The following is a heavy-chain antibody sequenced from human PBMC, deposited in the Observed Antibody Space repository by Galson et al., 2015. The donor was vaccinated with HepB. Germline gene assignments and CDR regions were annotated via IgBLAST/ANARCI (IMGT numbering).Heavy chain of an antibody. CDR3: ARGPFGIVGGMGV. CDR2: IYSGGST. V-gene: IGHV3-53*01. CDR1: GFNVSSNY. D-gene: IGHD1-26*01. J-gene: IGHJ6*02. Sequence: SLRLSCAASGFNVSSNYMSWVRQAPGKGLEWVSVIYSGGSTYYADSVRGRFTISRDNSKNTLYFQMNSLRADDTAVYYCARGPFGIVGGMGVWGQGTTVTVSS.